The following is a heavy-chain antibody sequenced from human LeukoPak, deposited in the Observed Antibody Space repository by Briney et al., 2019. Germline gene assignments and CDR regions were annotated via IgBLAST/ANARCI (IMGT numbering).Heavy chain of an antibody. CDR1: GVTFSSYS. CDR3: ATYCSSTSCFPSDY. CDR2: ISGGSASI. D-gene: IGHD2-2*01. Sequence: HPGGSLRLSCAASGVTFSSYSMNWVRQAPGKGLEWISYISGGSASIYHADSVKGRCTISRDNAKNSLFLQMNSLRAEDTAVYYCATYCSSTSCFPSDYWGQGTLVTVSS. J-gene: IGHJ4*02. V-gene: IGHV3-48*01.